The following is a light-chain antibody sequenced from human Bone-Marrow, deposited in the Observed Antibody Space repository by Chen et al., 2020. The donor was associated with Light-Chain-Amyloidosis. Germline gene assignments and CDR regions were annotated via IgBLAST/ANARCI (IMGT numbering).Light chain of an antibody. J-gene: IGLJ2*01. CDR1: DLPTKY. Sequence: SSELTQPPSVSVSPGQTARIPCSGDDLPTKYAYWYQQKQGQAPVLVIHRDTERPSGISERFSGSSSGTTATLTISGVQAEDEADYHCQSADSSGTYEVIFGGGTKLTVL. V-gene: IGLV3-25*03. CDR3: QSADSSGTYEVI. CDR2: RDT.